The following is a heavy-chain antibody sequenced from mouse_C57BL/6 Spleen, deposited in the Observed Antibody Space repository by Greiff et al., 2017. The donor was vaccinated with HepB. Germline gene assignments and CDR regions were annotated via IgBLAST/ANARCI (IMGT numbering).Heavy chain of an antibody. Sequence: VQLKESGPVLVKPGASVKMSCKASGYTFTDYYMNWVKQSHGKSLEWIGVINPYNDDTSYNQKFKGKATLTVDKSSSTAYMDLNSLTSEDSAVYYSAREGWYFDVWGTGTTVTVSS. V-gene: IGHV1-19*01. CDR2: INPYNDDT. J-gene: IGHJ1*03. CDR3: AREGWYFDV. CDR1: GYTFTDYY.